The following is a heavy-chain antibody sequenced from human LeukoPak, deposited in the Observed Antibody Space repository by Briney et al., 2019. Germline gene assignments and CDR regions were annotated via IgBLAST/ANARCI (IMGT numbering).Heavy chain of an antibody. V-gene: IGHV4-59*08. D-gene: IGHD4-11*01. J-gene: IGHJ4*02. Sequence: SETLSLTCTVSGGSISSYYWSWLRQPPGKGLEWIGYIYYSGSTNYNPSLKSRVTISVDTSKNQFSLKLSSVTAADTAVYYCARHGDYPHFDYWGQGTLVTVSS. CDR2: IYYSGST. CDR1: GGSISSYY. CDR3: ARHGDYPHFDY.